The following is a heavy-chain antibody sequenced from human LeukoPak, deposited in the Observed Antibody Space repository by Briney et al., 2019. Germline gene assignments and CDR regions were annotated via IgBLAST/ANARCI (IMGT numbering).Heavy chain of an antibody. CDR3: ARVKMGGTINDSYYYYMDG. CDR1: GFTFSSYT. V-gene: IGHV3-64*02. J-gene: IGHJ6*03. Sequence: GGALRLSCAASGFTFSSYTIKWVRQAPGKGLEHVSAIISNGGSTNYADSVKGRFSISRDNYKNTVYLQMGSLRPEDMAVYYCARVKMGGTINDSYYYYMDGWGRGATVTVCS. CDR2: IISNGGST. D-gene: IGHD1-26*01.